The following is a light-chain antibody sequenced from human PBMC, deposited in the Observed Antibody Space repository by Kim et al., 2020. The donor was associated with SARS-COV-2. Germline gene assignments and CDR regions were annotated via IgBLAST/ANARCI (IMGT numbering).Light chain of an antibody. V-gene: IGKV3-20*01. Sequence: PGESATLSCRASQSVSSSYLAWYQQKPGQAPRLLIYGASSRATGIPDRFSGSGSGTDFTLTISRLEPEDFAVYYCQQYGSSPQRTFGQGTKVDIK. CDR2: GAS. CDR3: QQYGSSPQRT. CDR1: QSVSSSY. J-gene: IGKJ1*01.